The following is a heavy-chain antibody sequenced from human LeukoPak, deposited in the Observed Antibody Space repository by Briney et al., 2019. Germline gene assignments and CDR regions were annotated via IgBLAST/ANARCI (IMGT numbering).Heavy chain of an antibody. J-gene: IGHJ4*02. D-gene: IGHD3-10*01. Sequence: LVKVSCKASGGTFSSYAISWVRQAPGQGLEWMGGIIPIFGTANYAQKFQGRVTITADESTSTAYMELSSLRSEDTAVYYCARVRSYGSGSYYSYYFDYWGQGTLVTVSS. CDR2: IIPIFGTA. CDR3: ARVRSYGSGSYYSYYFDY. V-gene: IGHV1-69*01. CDR1: GGTFSSYA.